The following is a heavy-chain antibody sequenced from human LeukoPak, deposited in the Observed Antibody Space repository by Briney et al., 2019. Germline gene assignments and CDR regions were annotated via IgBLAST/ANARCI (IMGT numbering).Heavy chain of an antibody. Sequence: ASVKVSCKAPGYTFTGYYMHWVRQAPGQGLEWMGWINPNSGGTNYAQKFQGRVTMTRDTSISTAYMELSRLRSDDTAVYYCARVVKSPGYSSSWCSYWGQGTLVTVSS. CDR1: GYTFTGYY. CDR2: INPNSGGT. J-gene: IGHJ4*02. V-gene: IGHV1-2*02. D-gene: IGHD6-13*01. CDR3: ARVVKSPGYSSSWCSY.